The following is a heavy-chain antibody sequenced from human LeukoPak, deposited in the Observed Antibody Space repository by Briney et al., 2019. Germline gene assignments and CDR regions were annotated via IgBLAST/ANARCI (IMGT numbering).Heavy chain of an antibody. J-gene: IGHJ4*02. V-gene: IGHV5-51*01. Sequence: GESLKISCKGSGYSFTSYWIGWVRQMPGKGLEWMGIIYPSDSDTRYSPSFQGQVTISVDKSITTAYLQWSSLEASDTAMYYCARRPAAHFDYWGQGTLVTVSS. CDR3: ARRPAAHFDY. CDR1: GYSFTSYW. D-gene: IGHD2-2*01. CDR2: IYPSDSDT.